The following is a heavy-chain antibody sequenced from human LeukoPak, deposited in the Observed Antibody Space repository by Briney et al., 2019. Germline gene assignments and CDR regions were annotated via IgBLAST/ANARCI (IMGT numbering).Heavy chain of an antibody. CDR2: IIPILGIA. CDR1: GGTFSSYA. D-gene: IGHD3-22*01. V-gene: IGHV1-69*04. J-gene: IGHJ6*02. CDR3: ATSYYYDSSGYLYYYYGMDV. Sequence: SVKVSCKASGGTFSSYAISWVRQAPGQGLEWMGRIIPILGIANYAQKFQGRVTITADKSVSTAYMELSSLRSEDTAVYYCATSYYYDSSGYLYYYYGMDVWGQGTTVTVSS.